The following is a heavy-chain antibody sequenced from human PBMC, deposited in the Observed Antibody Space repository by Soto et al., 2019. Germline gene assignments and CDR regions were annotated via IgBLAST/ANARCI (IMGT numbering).Heavy chain of an antibody. CDR3: ARHRGSSIAARPLDY. CDR2: IYYSGST. Sequence: SETLSLTCTVSGGSISSSSYYWGWIRQPPGKGLEWIGSIYYSGSTYYNPSLKSRVTISVDTSKNQFSLKLSSVTAADTAVYYCARHRGSSIAARPLDYWGQGTLVTSPQ. D-gene: IGHD6-6*01. J-gene: IGHJ4*02. CDR1: GGSISSSSYY. V-gene: IGHV4-39*01.